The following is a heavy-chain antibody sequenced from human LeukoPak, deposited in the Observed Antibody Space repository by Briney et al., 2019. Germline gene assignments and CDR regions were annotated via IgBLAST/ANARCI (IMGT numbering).Heavy chain of an antibody. CDR3: ARGAKQLELRGWFDP. CDR1: GGFISSGSYY. CDR2: IYTSGST. Sequence: SQTLSLTCTVSGGFISSGSYYWSWIRQPAGKGLEWIGRIYTSGSTNYNPSLKSRVTISVDTSKNQFSLKLSSVTAADTAVYYCARGAKQLELRGWFDPWGQGTLVTVSS. D-gene: IGHD1-7*01. V-gene: IGHV4-61*02. J-gene: IGHJ5*02.